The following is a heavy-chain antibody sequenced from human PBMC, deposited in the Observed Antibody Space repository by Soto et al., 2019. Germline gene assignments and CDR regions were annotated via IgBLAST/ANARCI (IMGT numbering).Heavy chain of an antibody. Sequence: EVQLVESGGGLVKPGGSLRLSCAASGFTFSSYSMNWVRQAPGKGLEWVSSISSSSSYIYYADSVKGRFTISRDNAKNSLYLQMNSLRAEDTAVYYCARDQMEYGVRYYYGMDVWGQGTTVTVSS. CDR2: ISSSSSYI. V-gene: IGHV3-21*01. J-gene: IGHJ6*02. CDR1: GFTFSSYS. CDR3: ARDQMEYGVRYYYGMDV. D-gene: IGHD1-1*01.